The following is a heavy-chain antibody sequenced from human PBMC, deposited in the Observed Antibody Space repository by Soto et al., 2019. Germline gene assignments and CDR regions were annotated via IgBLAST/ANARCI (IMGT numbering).Heavy chain of an antibody. CDR3: ARGPTDYTDNSGNYFLDY. D-gene: IGHD3-22*01. V-gene: IGHV1-18*01. Sequence: QVQLVQSGAEVKKPGASVKVSCKASGYTVNTYGMSWVRQAPGQGLDWMGWISTYNGNTKYAERLQGRVTMTTDTTTSTAYMEVSNLRSDDSAVYYCARGPTDYTDNSGNYFLDYWGQGTLVTVSS. CDR1: GYTVNTYG. J-gene: IGHJ4*02. CDR2: ISTYNGNT.